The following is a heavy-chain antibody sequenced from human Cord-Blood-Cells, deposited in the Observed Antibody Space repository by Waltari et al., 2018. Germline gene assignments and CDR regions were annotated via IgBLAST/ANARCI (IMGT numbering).Heavy chain of an antibody. CDR2: IYYSGST. CDR3: ARLDVRFSYYFDY. Sequence: QLQLQESGTGLVKPSETLSLTCTVSGGSISSSSYYWGWIRQPPGKGLEWIGSIYYSGSTYYNPSLKSRVTISVDTSKNQFSLKLSSVTAADTAVYYCARLDVRFSYYFDYWGQGTLVTVSS. V-gene: IGHV4-39*01. CDR1: GGSISSSSYY. D-gene: IGHD3-10*02. J-gene: IGHJ4*02.